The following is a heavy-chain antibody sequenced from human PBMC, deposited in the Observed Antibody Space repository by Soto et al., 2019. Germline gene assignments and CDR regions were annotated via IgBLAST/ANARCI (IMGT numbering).Heavy chain of an antibody. CDR2: IIPIFGTA. J-gene: IGHJ4*02. V-gene: IGHV1-69*13. D-gene: IGHD6-6*01. CDR3: ARGGVIAARPFDY. Sequence: SVKVSCKASGGTFSSYAISWVRQAPGQGLEWMGGIIPIFGTANYAQKFQGRVTITADESTSTAYMELSSLRSEDTAVYYCARGGVIAARPFDYCGQRTLVTVSS. CDR1: GGTFSSYA.